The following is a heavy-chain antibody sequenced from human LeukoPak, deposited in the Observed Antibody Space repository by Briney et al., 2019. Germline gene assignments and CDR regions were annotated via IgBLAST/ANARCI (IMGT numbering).Heavy chain of an antibody. CDR3: ARGYCTSSSCYNDY. CDR2: MSFDVNNK. D-gene: IGHD2-2*02. CDR1: GFTLSSYA. Sequence: GGSLRLSCATSGFTLSSYAFHWVRQAPGKGLEWVATMSFDVNNKYYADSVRGRFTISRDNSKNTLYLQMNSLRAEDTAVYSCARGYCTSSSCYNDYWGQGTLVTVSS. V-gene: IGHV3-30*04. J-gene: IGHJ4*02.